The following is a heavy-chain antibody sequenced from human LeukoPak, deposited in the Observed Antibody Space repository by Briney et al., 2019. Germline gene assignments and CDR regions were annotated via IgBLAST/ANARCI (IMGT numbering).Heavy chain of an antibody. V-gene: IGHV3-30*02. CDR3: AKIHGSSWAHFDY. J-gene: IGHJ4*02. Sequence: WGSLRVSCAASGFTFTSYGMHWVRQAPGQGLEWVAFIRYDGGNKYYAHSVKGRFTISRDKSKNTLYLEMNILRAEDTAVYYCAKIHGSSWAHFDYWGQGTLVTVYS. CDR2: IRYDGGNK. D-gene: IGHD6-13*01. CDR1: GFTFTSYG.